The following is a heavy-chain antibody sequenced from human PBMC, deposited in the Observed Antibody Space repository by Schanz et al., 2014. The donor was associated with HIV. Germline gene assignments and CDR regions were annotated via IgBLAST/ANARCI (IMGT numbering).Heavy chain of an antibody. V-gene: IGHV3-30*03. CDR1: GFTFSTYG. CDR3: ARVANWDYYGMDV. CDR2: ISYDGSNK. J-gene: IGHJ6*02. D-gene: IGHD3-16*01. Sequence: VQVVESGGGLVQPGASLRLSCEVSGFTFSTYGMHWVRQGPGKGLEWVAFISYDGSNKYYADSVKGRFTISRDNSKNTLFLQMNSLRGEDTAVYYCARVANWDYYGMDVWGRGTTVTVSS.